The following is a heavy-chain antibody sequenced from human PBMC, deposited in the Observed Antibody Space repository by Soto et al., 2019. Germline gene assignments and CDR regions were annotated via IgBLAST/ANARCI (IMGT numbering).Heavy chain of an antibody. V-gene: IGHV3-11*06. CDR2: ISSSSSYT. CDR3: ARVPGFTMMDI. J-gene: IGHJ4*02. CDR1: GFTFSDYY. D-gene: IGHD2-2*03. Sequence: GVLRLSCAASGFTFSDYYMSWIRQAPGKGLEWVSYISSSSSYTNYADSVKGRFTISRDNAKNSLYLQMNSLRAEDTAVYYCARVPGFTMMDIWGQGTLVTVSS.